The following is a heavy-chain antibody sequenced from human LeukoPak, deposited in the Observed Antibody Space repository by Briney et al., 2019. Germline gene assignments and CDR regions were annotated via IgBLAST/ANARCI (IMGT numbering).Heavy chain of an antibody. CDR3: AKEGDIVVVPAAMDY. CDR2: IWYDGSNK. CDR1: GFTFSSYG. V-gene: IGHV3-33*06. D-gene: IGHD2-2*01. Sequence: PGGSLRLSCAASGFTFSSYGMHWVRQAPGKGLEWVAVIWYDGSNKYYADSVKGRFTISRDNSKNTLYLRMNSLRAEDTAVYYCAKEGDIVVVPAAMDYWGQGTLVTVSS. J-gene: IGHJ4*02.